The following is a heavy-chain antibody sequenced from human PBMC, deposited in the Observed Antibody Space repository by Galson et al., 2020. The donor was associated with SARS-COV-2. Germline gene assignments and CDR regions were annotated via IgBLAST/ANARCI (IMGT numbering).Heavy chain of an antibody. CDR3: ATGIDKSPVGEREMDV. CDR2: FDPEDGET. Sequence: SVKVSCKVSGYTLTELSMHWVRQAPGKGLEWMGGFDPEDGETIYAQKFQGRVTMTEDTSTDTAYMELSSLRSEDTAVYYCATGIDKSPVGEREMDVWGKGATVTVSS. V-gene: IGHV1-24*01. D-gene: IGHD2-21*01. CDR1: GYTLTELS. J-gene: IGHJ6*04.